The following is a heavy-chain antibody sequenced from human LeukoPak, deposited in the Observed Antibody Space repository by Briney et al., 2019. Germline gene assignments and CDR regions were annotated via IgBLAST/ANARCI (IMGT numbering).Heavy chain of an antibody. CDR1: GFTFSSFA. CDR3: AKDFSVGVTMIRGPFDP. V-gene: IGHV3-23*01. CDR2: ISGSGGSA. Sequence: GGSLRLSCSASGFTFSSFAMSWVRQAPGKGLEWVSGISGSGGSAYYADSMKGRFTISRDNSKNTLYLQINSLRAEDTAVYYCAKDFSVGVTMIRGPFDPWGQGTLVTVSS. D-gene: IGHD3-10*01. J-gene: IGHJ5*02.